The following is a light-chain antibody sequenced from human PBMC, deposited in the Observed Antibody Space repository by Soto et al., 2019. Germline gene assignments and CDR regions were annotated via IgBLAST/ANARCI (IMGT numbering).Light chain of an antibody. CDR3: QQRSNWSLT. CDR2: DAS. Sequence: EIVLTQSPATLSLSPGERATLSCRASQSVSSYLAWYQQKPGQAPRLLIYDASNRATGIPARFSGGGSGTDFTLTISSLEPEAFAVYYCQQRSNWSLTFGQGTKVEIK. J-gene: IGKJ1*01. V-gene: IGKV3-11*01. CDR1: QSVSSY.